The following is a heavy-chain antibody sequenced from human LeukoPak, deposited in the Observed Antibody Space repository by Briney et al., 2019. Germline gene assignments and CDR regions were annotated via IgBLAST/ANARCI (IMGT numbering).Heavy chain of an antibody. V-gene: IGHV3-53*01. J-gene: IGHJ4*02. CDR1: DFTFTSYG. CDR3: AGDKTTGGWYEFDY. CDR2: ISNDGDT. Sequence: GGSLRLSCAASDFTFTSYGMSWVRQGPGKGLECVSVISNDGDTYYADSVKGRFTISRDTSKNTVSLQMNSLRAEDTAVYYCAGDKTTGGWYEFDYWGQGTLVTVSS. D-gene: IGHD6-19*01.